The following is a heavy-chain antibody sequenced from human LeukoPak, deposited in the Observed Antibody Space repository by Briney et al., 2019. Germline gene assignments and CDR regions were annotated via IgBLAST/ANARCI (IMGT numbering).Heavy chain of an antibody. J-gene: IGHJ4*02. CDR1: GGTFSSYA. CDR3: ARVTDYYDSSGGDFDY. Sequence: SVKVSCKASGGTFSSYAISWVRQAPGQGLEWMGGIIPIFGTANYAQKFQGRATITADESTSTAYMELSSLRSEDTAVYYCARVTDYYDSSGGDFDYWGQGTLVTVSS. D-gene: IGHD3-22*01. CDR2: IIPIFGTA. V-gene: IGHV1-69*13.